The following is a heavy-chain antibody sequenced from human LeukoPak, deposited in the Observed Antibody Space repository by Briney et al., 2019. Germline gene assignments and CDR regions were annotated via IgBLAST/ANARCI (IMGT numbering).Heavy chain of an antibody. D-gene: IGHD3-3*01. V-gene: IGHV4-59*01. Sequence: PSETLSLTCTVSGGAISRDYWSWIRQPPGKGLEWGGDIYYRGSINYNPSLKSRVTISVDTSKNPFSLKLSSVTAPDTAVYYCARGEYDFWSGYGKFDYWGQGTLVTVSS. J-gene: IGHJ4*02. CDR3: ARGEYDFWSGYGKFDY. CDR2: IYYRGSI. CDR1: GGAISRDY.